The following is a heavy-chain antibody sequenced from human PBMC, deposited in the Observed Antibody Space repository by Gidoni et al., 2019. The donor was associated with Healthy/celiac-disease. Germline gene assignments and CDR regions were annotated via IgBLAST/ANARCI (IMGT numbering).Heavy chain of an antibody. Sequence: QLQLQESGPGLVKPSETLSLTCTVSGGSISSSSYYWGWIRQPPGKGLEWIGSISYSGSTYYNPSLKSRVTISVDTTKNQFSLKLSSVTAADTAVYYCASIETPAPYYYYYMDVWGKGTTVTVSS. J-gene: IGHJ6*03. CDR2: ISYSGST. CDR3: ASIETPAPYYYYYMDV. CDR1: GGSISSSSYY. V-gene: IGHV4-39*01.